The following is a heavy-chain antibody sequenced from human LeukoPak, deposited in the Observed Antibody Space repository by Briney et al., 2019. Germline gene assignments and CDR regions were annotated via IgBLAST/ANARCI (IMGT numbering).Heavy chain of an antibody. J-gene: IGHJ4*02. CDR3: ARAHSGTDY. Sequence: ASVKVSCKASGYTFTSHDINWVRQATGQGLEWMGWMNPNSGNTGYAQKFQGRVTMTRDTSTSTVYMELSSLRSEDTAVYYCARAHSGTDYWGQGTLVTVSS. V-gene: IGHV1-8*01. D-gene: IGHD1-26*01. CDR1: GYTFTSHD. CDR2: MNPNSGNT.